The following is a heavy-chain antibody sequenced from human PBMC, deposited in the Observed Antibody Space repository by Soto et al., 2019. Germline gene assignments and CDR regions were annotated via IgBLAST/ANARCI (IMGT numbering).Heavy chain of an antibody. J-gene: IGHJ6*02. CDR2: IDTSGNT. CDR1: GGSISTYY. Sequence: QVQLQESGPGLVKASETLSLTCTVSGGSISTYYWSWIRQPAGKGLEWIGRIDTSGNTNYNPSLKRRVTRSVDTSKKQFSLKLTSVTAADTAVYYCARYSSNWFQTEGMDVWGQGTTVTVSS. D-gene: IGHD6-13*01. CDR3: ARYSSNWFQTEGMDV. V-gene: IGHV4-4*07.